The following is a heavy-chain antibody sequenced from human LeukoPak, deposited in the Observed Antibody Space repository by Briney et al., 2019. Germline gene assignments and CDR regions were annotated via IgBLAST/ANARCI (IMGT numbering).Heavy chain of an antibody. D-gene: IGHD6-13*01. J-gene: IGHJ4*02. Sequence: KASETLSLTCTVSGGSISSYYWSWIRQPPGKGLEWIGYIYYSGSTNYNPSLKSRVTMSVDTSKNQFSLKLSSVTAADTAVYYCARSAAYSSSWTTPPFDYWGQGTLVTVSS. CDR1: GGSISSYY. CDR2: IYYSGST. CDR3: ARSAAYSSSWTTPPFDY. V-gene: IGHV4-59*01.